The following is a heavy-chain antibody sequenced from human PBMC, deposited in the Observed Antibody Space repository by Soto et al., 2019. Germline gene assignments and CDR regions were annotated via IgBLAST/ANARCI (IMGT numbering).Heavy chain of an antibody. CDR1: GYTFTGNA. J-gene: IGHJ4*02. V-gene: IGHV1-3*01. Sequence: QVQLVQSGAEVKNPGASVKDSCRASGYTFTGNAIHWIRQAPGQRLEWIGKIDPGKGNTKYSQNIQGRVTLTRDTSASAAYMELNTLGSEDPSIYYCARSETGYSRFDYWGQGTLVTVSS. CDR2: IDPGKGNT. D-gene: IGHD3-9*01. CDR3: ARSETGYSRFDY.